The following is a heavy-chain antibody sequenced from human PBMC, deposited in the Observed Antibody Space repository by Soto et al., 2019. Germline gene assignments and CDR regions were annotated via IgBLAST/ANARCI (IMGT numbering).Heavy chain of an antibody. V-gene: IGHV4-59*01. D-gene: IGHD6-19*01. CDR3: AKDTSGWRGWFDP. CDR2: MSYSGST. J-gene: IGHJ5*02. Sequence: QVQLQESGPGLVKPSETLSLTCIVSGDSITNYYWNWIRQPPGKRLEWIGYMSYSGSTYYNPSLKSRVTISIDTSKNQYSLKLSSVTAADTAVYYCAKDTSGWRGWFDPWGQGTLVTVSS. CDR1: GDSITNYY.